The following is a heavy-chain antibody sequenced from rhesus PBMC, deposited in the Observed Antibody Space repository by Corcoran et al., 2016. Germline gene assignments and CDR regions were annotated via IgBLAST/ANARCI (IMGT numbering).Heavy chain of an antibody. CDR1: GGSISGYY. D-gene: IGHD5-24*01. J-gene: IGHJ6*01. CDR3: ARYSGYTNPYGLDS. CDR2: YDGNNAGP. Sequence: QLQLQESGPGLVKPSETLSLTCAVSGGSISGYYWSWIRQPPGKGLEWLGNYDGNNAGPNYNPSLKSRVTISQDTSKHQFSLRLSSVTAAATAVYYCARYSGYTNPYGLDSWGQGVVVTVSS. V-gene: IGHV4-81*01.